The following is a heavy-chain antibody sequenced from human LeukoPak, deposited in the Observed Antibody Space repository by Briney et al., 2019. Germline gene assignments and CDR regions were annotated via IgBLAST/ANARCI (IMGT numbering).Heavy chain of an antibody. D-gene: IGHD4-17*01. J-gene: IGHJ4*02. CDR3: ARQDGDLDY. CDR1: GYTFTGYY. V-gene: IGHV1-2*02. CDR2: INPNSDDT. Sequence: GASVKVSCKASGYTFTGYYIYWVRQAPGQGLEWMGWINPNSDDTSYAQKFQGRVTMTRDTSISTAYMELSRLRSDDTAVYYCARQDGDLDYWGQGTLVTVPS.